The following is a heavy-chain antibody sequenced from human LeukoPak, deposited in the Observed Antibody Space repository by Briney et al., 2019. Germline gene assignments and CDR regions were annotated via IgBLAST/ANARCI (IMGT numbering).Heavy chain of an antibody. V-gene: IGHV4-61*08. CDR2: IYYSGST. CDR1: GGSISSGGYY. J-gene: IGHJ3*02. Sequence: PSETLSLTCTVSGGSISSGGYYWSWIRQHPGKGLEWIGYIYYSGSTNYNPSLKSRVTISVDTSKNQFSLKLSSVTAADTAVYYCARIGLSGSLPSDAFDIWGQGTMVTVSS. D-gene: IGHD3-10*01. CDR3: ARIGLSGSLPSDAFDI.